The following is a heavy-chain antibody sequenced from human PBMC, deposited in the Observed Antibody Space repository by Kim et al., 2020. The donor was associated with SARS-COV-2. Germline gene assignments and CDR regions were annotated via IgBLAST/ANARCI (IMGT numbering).Heavy chain of an antibody. Sequence: SLKSRVTISVDTSKNQFSLKLSSVTAADTAVYYCARGRVILYYYYYGMDVWGQGTTVTVSS. V-gene: IGHV4-34*01. J-gene: IGHJ6*02. CDR3: ARGRVILYYYYYGMDV. D-gene: IGHD2-15*01.